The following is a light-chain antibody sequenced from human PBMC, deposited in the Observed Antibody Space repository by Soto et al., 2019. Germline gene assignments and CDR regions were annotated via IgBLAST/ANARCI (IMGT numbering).Light chain of an antibody. J-gene: IGKJ5*01. CDR3: QQFNIYPIT. CDR1: QDIRGA. CDR2: DVS. V-gene: IGKV1-13*02. Sequence: AIQVTQSPSSPSASVGDRVTITCRASQDIRGALAWYQQKPGKAPKLLIYDVSTVQSGVPSRFSGRGSGTEFTLTITSLQPEDFATYYCQQFNIYPITFGQGTRLEIK.